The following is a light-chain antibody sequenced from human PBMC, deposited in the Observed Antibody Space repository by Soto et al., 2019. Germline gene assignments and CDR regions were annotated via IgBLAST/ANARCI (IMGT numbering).Light chain of an antibody. CDR3: QQYGSSPWT. V-gene: IGKV3-20*01. CDR1: QTVSNSY. J-gene: IGKJ1*01. Sequence: ETVLTQSPGSLSLSLGDRATLSCRASQTVSNSYLAWYQQKPGQAPRLLIYGTSSRATGIPDRFSGSGSGTDFTLTTNRLEPEDFVIYYCQQYGSSPWTFGQGTKVDIK. CDR2: GTS.